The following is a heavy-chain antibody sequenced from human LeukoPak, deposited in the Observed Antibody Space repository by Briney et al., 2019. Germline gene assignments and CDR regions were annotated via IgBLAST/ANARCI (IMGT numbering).Heavy chain of an antibody. V-gene: IGHV3-23*01. CDR1: GFTVSSNY. J-gene: IGHJ4*02. D-gene: IGHD6-13*01. CDR3: AKHYIAAAGTVYFDH. Sequence: PGGSLRLSCAASGFTVSSNYMTWVRQAPGKGLEWVSDIGGSGSSTYYADSVKGRFTISRDNSKNTLYLQMNSLRAEDTAVYYCAKHYIAAAGTVYFDHWGQGTLVTVSS. CDR2: IGGSGSST.